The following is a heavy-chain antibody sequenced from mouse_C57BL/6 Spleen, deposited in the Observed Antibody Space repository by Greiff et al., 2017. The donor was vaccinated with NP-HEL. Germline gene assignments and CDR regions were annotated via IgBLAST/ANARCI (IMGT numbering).Heavy chain of an antibody. D-gene: IGHD2-4*01. V-gene: IGHV1-26*01. CDR2: INPNNGGT. Sequence: VQLQQSGPELVKPGASVKISCKASGYTFTDYYMNWVKQSHGKSLEWIGDINPNNGGTSYNQKFKGKATLTVDKSSSTAYMELRSLTSEDSAVYYCASRLPDYYAMDYWGQGTSVTVSS. CDR3: ASRLPDYYAMDY. J-gene: IGHJ4*01. CDR1: GYTFTDYY.